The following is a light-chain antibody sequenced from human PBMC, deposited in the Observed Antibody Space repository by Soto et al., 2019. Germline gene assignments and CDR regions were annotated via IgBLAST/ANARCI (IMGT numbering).Light chain of an antibody. J-gene: IGKJ4*01. V-gene: IGKV3-15*01. CDR2: RTS. Sequence: ETVMTQSPATLSVSPGERATLSCRASQSISSNLAWYQQKPGLAPRLLMFRTSTRATGIPARFSGSGSGTEFNITISSLQSEDFAVYYCQQYNNWPRATFGGGTKVEIK. CDR3: QQYNNWPRAT. CDR1: QSISSN.